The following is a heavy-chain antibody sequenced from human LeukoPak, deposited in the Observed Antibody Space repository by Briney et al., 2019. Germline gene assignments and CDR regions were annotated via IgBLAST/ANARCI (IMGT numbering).Heavy chain of an antibody. Sequence: GGSLRLSCAASGFTFSSYAMSWVRQAPGKGLEWVSAISGSVGSTYYADSVKGRFTISRDNSKNTLYLQMNSLRAEDTAVYYCAKDPGYSYGGPFDYWGQGTLVTVSS. V-gene: IGHV3-23*01. J-gene: IGHJ4*02. CDR2: ISGSVGST. CDR1: GFTFSSYA. CDR3: AKDPGYSYGGPFDY. D-gene: IGHD5-18*01.